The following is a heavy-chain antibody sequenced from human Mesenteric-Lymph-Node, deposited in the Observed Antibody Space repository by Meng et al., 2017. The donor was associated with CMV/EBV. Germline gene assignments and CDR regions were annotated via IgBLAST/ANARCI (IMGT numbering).Heavy chain of an antibody. CDR2: ITTTSSVE. Sequence: GESLKISCAASGFTFSDYSMNWVRQAPGKGLEWVSYITTTSSVEQYTDSVKGRFTISRDNAKSSLYLQMNSLRAEDTAVYYCAREGYSFNGMDVWGQGTTVTVSS. V-gene: IGHV3-48*04. CDR3: AREGYSFNGMDV. CDR1: GFTFSDYS. D-gene: IGHD5-18*01. J-gene: IGHJ6*02.